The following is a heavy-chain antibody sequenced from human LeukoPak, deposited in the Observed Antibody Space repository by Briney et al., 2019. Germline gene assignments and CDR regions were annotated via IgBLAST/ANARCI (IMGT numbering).Heavy chain of an antibody. Sequence: GGSLRLSCAASGSTFSDYYMSWIRQAPGKGLEWVSYISSSSSYTNYADSVKGRFTISRDNAKNSLYLQMNSLRAEDTAVYYCARDRLKDAAAGTSFLFVYWGQGTLVTVSS. V-gene: IGHV3-11*06. D-gene: IGHD6-13*01. J-gene: IGHJ4*02. CDR3: ARDRLKDAAAGTSFLFVY. CDR1: GSTFSDYY. CDR2: ISSSSSYT.